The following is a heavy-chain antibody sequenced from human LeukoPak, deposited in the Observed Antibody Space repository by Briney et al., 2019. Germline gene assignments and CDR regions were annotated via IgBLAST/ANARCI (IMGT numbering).Heavy chain of an antibody. Sequence: SETLSLTCTVSGGSISSYYWSWIRQPPGKGLEWIGYIYYSGSTNYNPSLKSRVTISVDTSKNQFSLKLSSVTAADTAVYYCARETRLHSGSYSNDAFDIWGQGTMVTVSS. J-gene: IGHJ3*02. CDR2: IYYSGST. D-gene: IGHD1-26*01. CDR3: ARETRLHSGSYSNDAFDI. CDR1: GGSISSYY. V-gene: IGHV4-59*12.